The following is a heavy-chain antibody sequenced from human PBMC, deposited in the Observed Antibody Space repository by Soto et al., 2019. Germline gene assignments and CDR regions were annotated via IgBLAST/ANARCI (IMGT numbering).Heavy chain of an antibody. CDR3: ARAVGGCSYPYLPAD. J-gene: IGHJ4*01. V-gene: IGHV3-23*01. CDR1: GFIFSSSA. CDR2: LSAGGTAT. D-gene: IGHD5-18*01. Sequence: EVQLLESGGGLVQPGGSLRLFCAASGFIFSSSAMTWVRQAPGKGLEWVSGLSAGGTATYYADSVKGRFTISRDNSKNTLYLQVNSLRVEDTALYYCARAVGGCSYPYLPADWGHGTLVTVSS.